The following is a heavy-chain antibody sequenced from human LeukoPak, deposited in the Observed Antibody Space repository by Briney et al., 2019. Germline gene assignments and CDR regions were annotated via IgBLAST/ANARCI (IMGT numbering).Heavy chain of an antibody. J-gene: IGHJ4*02. CDR3: ARDGVDTDSSRPFDY. D-gene: IGHD3-22*01. CDR1: GYTFTSYA. Sequence: ASVRVSCKASGYTFTSYAMHWVRQAPGQRLEWMGWINAGNGNTKYSQKFQGRVTITRDTSTTTAYMELRSLRSGDTAVYYCARDGVDTDSSRPFDYWGQGSLVTVSS. V-gene: IGHV1-3*01. CDR2: INAGNGNT.